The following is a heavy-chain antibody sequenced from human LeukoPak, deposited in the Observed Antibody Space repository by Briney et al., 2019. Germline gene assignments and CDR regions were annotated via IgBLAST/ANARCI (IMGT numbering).Heavy chain of an antibody. CDR3: AAKTTVTTYYFDH. J-gene: IGHJ4*02. D-gene: IGHD4-17*01. V-gene: IGHV4-4*02. Sequence: PSETLSLTCAVSGDSISASNWWSWVRQPPGRGLEWIGEIHHSGSTNYNPSLKSRVTISIDKSKNQFSLKVTSVTAADTAVYYCAAKTTVTTYYFDHWGQGTLVTVSS. CDR2: IHHSGST. CDR1: GDSISASNW.